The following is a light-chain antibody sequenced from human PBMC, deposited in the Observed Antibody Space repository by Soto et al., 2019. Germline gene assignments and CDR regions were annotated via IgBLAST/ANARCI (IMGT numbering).Light chain of an antibody. V-gene: IGLV1-47*01. CDR3: AAWDDSLTGHYV. CDR1: SPNIGNNY. CDR2: SNN. Sequence: QSVLTQPPSASGTPGQRVSISCSGNSPNIGNNYVSLYQHLPGTAPKLLIYSNNQRPSGVPDRFSGSKSGTSASLAISGLRSEDEADYYCAAWDDSLTGHYVFGTGTKV. J-gene: IGLJ1*01.